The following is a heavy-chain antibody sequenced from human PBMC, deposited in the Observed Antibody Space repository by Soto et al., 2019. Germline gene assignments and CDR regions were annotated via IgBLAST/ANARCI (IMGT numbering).Heavy chain of an antibody. J-gene: IGHJ3*02. D-gene: IGHD6-13*01. V-gene: IGHV1-46*01. Sequence: ASVKVSCKASGYTFTSYYMHWVRQAPGQGLEWMGIINPSGGSTSYAQKFQGRVTMTRDTSTSTVYMELSSLRSEDTAVYYCAREMFDDSSSWYRNDAFDIWGQGTMVTVSS. CDR2: INPSGGST. CDR3: AREMFDDSSSWYRNDAFDI. CDR1: GYTFTSYY.